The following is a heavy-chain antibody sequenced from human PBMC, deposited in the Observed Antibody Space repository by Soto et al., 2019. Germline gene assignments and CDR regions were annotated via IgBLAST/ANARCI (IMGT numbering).Heavy chain of an antibody. Sequence: GGSLRLSCVVSGFSFRIYSMNWVRQAPGKGLEWISYISSDSGTIYYADSLKGRFTISRDNGKNSLYLQMNSLTDEDTAVYYCARGRLWSFDGWGQGTRVTVSS. CDR1: GFSFRIYS. CDR3: ARGRLWSFDG. CDR2: ISSDSGTI. J-gene: IGHJ4*02. V-gene: IGHV3-48*02. D-gene: IGHD3-10*01.